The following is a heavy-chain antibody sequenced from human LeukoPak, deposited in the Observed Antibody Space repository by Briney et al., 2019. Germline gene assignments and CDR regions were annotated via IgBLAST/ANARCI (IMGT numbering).Heavy chain of an antibody. D-gene: IGHD5-24*01. J-gene: IGHJ4*02. CDR2: ISAYNGNT. CDR3: ARDWGLVGYNYASFDY. CDR1: GYTFTSYG. Sequence: GASVKVSCKASGYTFTSYGISWVRQAPGQGLEWMGWISAYNGNTNYAQKLQGRVTMTTDTSTSTAYMELRSLRSDDTAVYYCARDWGLVGYNYASFDYWGQGTLVTVSS. V-gene: IGHV1-18*01.